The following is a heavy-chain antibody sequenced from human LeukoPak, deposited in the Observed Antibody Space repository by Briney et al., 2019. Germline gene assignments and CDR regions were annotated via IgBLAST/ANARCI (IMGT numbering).Heavy chain of an antibody. CDR2: ISSSGGST. CDR3: AKEMGAYYYDRAGCFDY. CDR1: GFTFSSYA. Sequence: PGGSLRLSCAASGFTFSSYAMTWVRQAPGKGLEWVSSISSSGGSTYYADSVKGRFTISRDNSKNTLYLQMNSLRAEDTAVYYCAKEMGAYYYDRAGCFDYWGQGTLVTVSS. D-gene: IGHD3-22*01. J-gene: IGHJ4*02. V-gene: IGHV3-23*01.